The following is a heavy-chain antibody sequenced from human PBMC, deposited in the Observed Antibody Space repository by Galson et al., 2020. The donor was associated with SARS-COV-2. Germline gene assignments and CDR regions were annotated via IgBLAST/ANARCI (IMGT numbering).Heavy chain of an antibody. Sequence: PSETLSLTCTVSGGSISSYYWSWIRQPPGKGLEWIGYIYYSGSTNYNPSLKSRVTISVDTSKNQFSLKLSSVTAADTAVYYCARVGYYYDSSGWLYPYIIDYWGQGTLVTVSS. J-gene: IGHJ4*02. D-gene: IGHD3-22*01. CDR3: ARVGYYYDSSGWLYPYIIDY. CDR2: IYYSGST. V-gene: IGHV4-59*01. CDR1: GGSISSYY.